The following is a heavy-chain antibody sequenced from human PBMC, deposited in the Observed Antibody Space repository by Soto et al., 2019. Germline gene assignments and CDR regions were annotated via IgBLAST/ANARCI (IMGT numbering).Heavy chain of an antibody. Sequence: QVQLQESGPRLVKPSETLSLTCTVSGVSISNSYWTWIRQPPGNGLEWIGFISHSGSSSYNPSLKSRVTIPADTSKNQCSLKLSSVTAADTAVYYCAKYSGTYYVYWGQGTLVTVSS. V-gene: IGHV4-59*01. D-gene: IGHD1-26*01. CDR1: GVSISNSY. CDR2: ISHSGSS. J-gene: IGHJ4*02. CDR3: AKYSGTYYVY.